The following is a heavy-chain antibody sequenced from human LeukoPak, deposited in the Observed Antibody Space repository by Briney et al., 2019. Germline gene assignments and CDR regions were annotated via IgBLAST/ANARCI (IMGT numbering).Heavy chain of an antibody. CDR3: ARRYYFGSGTYYDHFDH. J-gene: IGHJ4*02. D-gene: IGHD3-10*01. V-gene: IGHV4-4*02. CDR2: ISHSGST. Sequence: PSETLSLTCAVSGGSISSSNWWTWVRQPPGKGPEWIGEISHSGSTNYNPSLKSRVTISVDNSKNHFSLNLSSVTAADTAVYYCARRYYFGSGTYYDHFDHWGQGTLVTVSP. CDR1: GGSISSSNW.